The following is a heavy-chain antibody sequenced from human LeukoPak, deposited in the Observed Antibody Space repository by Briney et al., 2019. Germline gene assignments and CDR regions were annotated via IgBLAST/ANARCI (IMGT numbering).Heavy chain of an antibody. Sequence: PSETLSLTCTVSGGSISCGDYYWSWIRQPPGKGREWIGYIYYSGSTYYNPSLKSRVTISVDTSKNQFSLKLSSVTAADTAVYYCARDRVPAAEPGYFDYWGQGTLVTVSS. CDR2: IYYSGST. J-gene: IGHJ4*02. D-gene: IGHD2-2*01. CDR1: GGSISCGDYY. CDR3: ARDRVPAAEPGYFDY. V-gene: IGHV4-30-4*01.